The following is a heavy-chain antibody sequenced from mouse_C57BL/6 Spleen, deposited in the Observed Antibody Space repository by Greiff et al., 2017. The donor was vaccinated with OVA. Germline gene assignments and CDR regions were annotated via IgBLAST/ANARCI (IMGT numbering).Heavy chain of an antibody. D-gene: IGHD4-1*01. Sequence: QVQLQQSGAELARPGASVKLSCKASGYTFTSYGISWVKQRTGQGLEWIGEIYPRSGNTYYNEKFKGKATLTADKSSSTAYMELRSLTSEDSAVYFCARSVNWDEAYWGQGTLVTVSA. CDR2: IYPRSGNT. V-gene: IGHV1-81*01. J-gene: IGHJ3*01. CDR1: GYTFTSYG. CDR3: ARSVNWDEAY.